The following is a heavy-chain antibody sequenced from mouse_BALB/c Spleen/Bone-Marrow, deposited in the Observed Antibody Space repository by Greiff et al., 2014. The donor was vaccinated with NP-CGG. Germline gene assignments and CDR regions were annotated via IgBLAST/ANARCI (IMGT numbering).Heavy chain of an antibody. Sequence: VKLQESGPELVKPGASVRISCKASGYTFTSYYIHWVKQRPGQGLEWIGWIYPGNVNTKYNEKFKGKATLTADKSSSTAYMQLSSLTSEDSAVYFCARSLSRYAMVYWGQGTSVTVSS. CDR2: IYPGNVNT. J-gene: IGHJ4*01. CDR1: GYTFTSYY. V-gene: IGHV1S56*01. CDR3: ARSLSRYAMVY. D-gene: IGHD6-2*01.